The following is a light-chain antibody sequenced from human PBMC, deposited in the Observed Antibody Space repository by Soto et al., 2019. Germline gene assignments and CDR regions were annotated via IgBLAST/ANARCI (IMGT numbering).Light chain of an antibody. V-gene: IGLV4-69*01. J-gene: IGLJ3*02. CDR1: RGHNTYA. CDR2: LNSDGSH. CDR3: QTWGTGSWV. Sequence: QLVLTQSPSASASLGASVKLTCTLSRGHNTYAIAWHQQQPEKGPRYLMKLNSDGSHSKGDGIPDRFSGSSSGAERYLTISSLQSEDEADYYCQTWGTGSWVFGGGTKVTVL.